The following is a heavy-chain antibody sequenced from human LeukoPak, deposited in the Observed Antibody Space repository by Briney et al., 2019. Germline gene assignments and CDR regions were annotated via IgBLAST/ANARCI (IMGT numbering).Heavy chain of an antibody. CDR3: ASGTREATREY. CDR1: GFTFSSYW. J-gene: IGHJ4*02. CDR2: INSDGSST. V-gene: IGHV3-74*01. D-gene: IGHD5-12*01. Sequence: GGSLRLSCAASGFTFSSYWMHWVRQAPGKGLVWVSRINSDGSSTSYADSVKGRFTISRDNAKNTLYLQMNSLRAEDTAVYYCASGTREATREYWGQGTLVTVSS.